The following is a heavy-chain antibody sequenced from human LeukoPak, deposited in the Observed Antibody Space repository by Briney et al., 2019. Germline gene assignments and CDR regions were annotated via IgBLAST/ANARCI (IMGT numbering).Heavy chain of an antibody. J-gene: IGHJ3*02. V-gene: IGHV3-23*01. CDR3: AKDQGVHLFDI. D-gene: IGHD2-21*01. Sequence: GGSLRLSCAASGFTFSSYAMSWVRLAPGKGLEWVSAISGSGDSTYHADSVKGRFTISRDNSKNTLYLQTNSLRAEDTAVYYCAKDQGVHLFDIWGHGTMVTVSS. CDR2: ISGSGDST. CDR1: GFTFSSYA.